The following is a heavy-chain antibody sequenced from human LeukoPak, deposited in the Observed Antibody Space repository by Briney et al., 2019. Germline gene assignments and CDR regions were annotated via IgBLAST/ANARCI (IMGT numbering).Heavy chain of an antibody. CDR2: LTGSGVGT. D-gene: IGHD4-23*01. V-gene: IGHV3-23*01. J-gene: IGHJ4*02. CDR1: GFTFSRHY. Sequence: GGSLRLSCAASGFTFSRHYMSWVRQAPGKGLEWVSTLTGSGVGTYYADSVRGRFTISRDNSKNTLYLQTNSLRAEDTAVYYCAKVCGNCPFGYWGQGTLVTVSS. CDR3: AKVCGNCPFGY.